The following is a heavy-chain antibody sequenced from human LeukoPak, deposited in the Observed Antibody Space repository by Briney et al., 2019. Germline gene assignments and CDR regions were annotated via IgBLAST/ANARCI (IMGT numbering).Heavy chain of an antibody. Sequence: GGSLRLSCAASGFTFSSYIMNWVRQAPGKGLEWLSYISNSGSTIYYADSVKGRFSISRDNAKNSLWLQMSSLRAEDTAVYYCARGRGSCSGGTCYVDFSGQGTLVTVSS. D-gene: IGHD2-15*01. CDR1: GFTFSSYI. J-gene: IGHJ4*02. V-gene: IGHV3-48*01. CDR2: ISNSGSTI. CDR3: ARGRGSCSGGTCYVDF.